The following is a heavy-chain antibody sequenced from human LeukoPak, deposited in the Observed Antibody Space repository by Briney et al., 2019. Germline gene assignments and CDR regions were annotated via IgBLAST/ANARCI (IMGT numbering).Heavy chain of an antibody. Sequence: PGGSLRLSCAASGFTFSRYAMSWVRQAPGKGLEWVSAISGSGGSTYYADSVKGRFTISRDNSKNTLYLQMNSLRAEDTAVYYCAKDRGRYSGYDYADYWGQGTLVTVSS. V-gene: IGHV3-23*01. D-gene: IGHD5-12*01. CDR1: GFTFSRYA. CDR2: ISGSGGST. CDR3: AKDRGRYSGYDYADY. J-gene: IGHJ4*02.